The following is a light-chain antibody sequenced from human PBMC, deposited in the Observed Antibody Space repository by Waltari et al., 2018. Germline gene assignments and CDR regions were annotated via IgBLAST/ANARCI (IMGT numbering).Light chain of an antibody. CDR2: QDK. Sequence: SLELTQPPSVSVSPGQTATLTFLPDNLGHKHCSWYQQRPGQSPVLVIYQDKKRPSGIPERFSGSNSGNTATLTISGAQALDEGDYYCQTWDTTTTWVFGGGTKVTVL. CDR1: NLGHKH. V-gene: IGLV3-1*01. CDR3: QTWDTTTTWV. J-gene: IGLJ3*02.